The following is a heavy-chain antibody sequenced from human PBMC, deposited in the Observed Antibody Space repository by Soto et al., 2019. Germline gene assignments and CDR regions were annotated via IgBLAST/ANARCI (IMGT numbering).Heavy chain of an antibody. CDR1: GFTFSSYA. J-gene: IGHJ4*02. CDR3: ARDFDY. CDR2: ISYDGSNK. Sequence: QVQLVESGGGVVQPGRSLRLSCAASGFTFSSYAMHWVRQAPGKGLEWVAVISYDGSNKYYADSVKGRFTISRDNSKNTLYLQMNSLSAEDTAVYYFARDFDYWGQGTLVTVSS. V-gene: IGHV3-30-3*01.